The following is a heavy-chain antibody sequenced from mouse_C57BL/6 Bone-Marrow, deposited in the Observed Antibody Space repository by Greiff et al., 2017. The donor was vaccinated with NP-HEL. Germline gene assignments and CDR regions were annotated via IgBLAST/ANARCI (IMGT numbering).Heavy chain of an antibody. CDR3: ARQLRLRGAMDY. Sequence: EVHLVESGGGLVKPGGSLKLSCAASGFTFSSYTMSWVRQTPEKRLEWVATISGGGGNTYYPDSVKGRFTISRDNAKNTLYLQMSSLRSEDTALDYCARQLRLRGAMDYWGQGTSVTVSS. V-gene: IGHV5-9*01. J-gene: IGHJ4*01. D-gene: IGHD3-2*02. CDR1: GFTFSSYT. CDR2: ISGGGGNT.